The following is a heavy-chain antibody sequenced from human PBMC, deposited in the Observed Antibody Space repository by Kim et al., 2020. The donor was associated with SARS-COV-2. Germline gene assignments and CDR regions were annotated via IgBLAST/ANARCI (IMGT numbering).Heavy chain of an antibody. CDR3: ARQSGSYYGGP. D-gene: IGHD1-26*01. J-gene: IGHJ5*02. CDR1: GGSISSSSYY. V-gene: IGHV4-39*01. CDR2: IYYSGST. Sequence: SETLSLTCTVSGGSISSSSYYWGWIRQPPGKGLEWIGSIYYSGSTYYNPSLKSRVTISVDTSKNQFSLKLSSVTAADTAVYYCARQSGSYYGGPWGQGTL.